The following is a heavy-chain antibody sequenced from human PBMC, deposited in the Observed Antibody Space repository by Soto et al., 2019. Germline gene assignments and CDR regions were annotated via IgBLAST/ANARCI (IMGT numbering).Heavy chain of an antibody. CDR2: VKSKTDGGTT. CDR1: GFTFSNAW. V-gene: IGHV3-15*01. D-gene: IGHD3-10*01. Sequence: EVQLVESGGGLVKPGGSLRLSCAASGFTFSNAWMSWVRQAPGKGLEWVGRVKSKTDGGTTDYAAPVEGRFTISRDDSKNTLYLQMNSLKTEDTAVYYCTTDHFKNYYGSGSYWHYFDYWGQGTLVTVSS. J-gene: IGHJ4*02. CDR3: TTDHFKNYYGSGSYWHYFDY.